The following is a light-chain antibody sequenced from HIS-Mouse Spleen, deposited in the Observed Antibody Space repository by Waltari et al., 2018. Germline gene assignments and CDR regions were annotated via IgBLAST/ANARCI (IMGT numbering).Light chain of an antibody. V-gene: IGLV3-10*01. J-gene: IGLJ2*01. CDR1: ALPKTY. Sequence: SYELTQPPSVSVSPGQTARITCPGDALPKTYAYWYQQKSGQAPVLVIYEDSKRPSGIPGRFSGSSSGTMATLTISGAQVEDEADYYCYSTDSSGNHRVFGGGTKLTVL. CDR2: EDS. CDR3: YSTDSSGNHRV.